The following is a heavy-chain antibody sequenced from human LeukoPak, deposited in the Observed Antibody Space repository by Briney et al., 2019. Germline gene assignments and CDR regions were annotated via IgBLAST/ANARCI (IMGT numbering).Heavy chain of an antibody. CDR1: GFTFSSYW. D-gene: IGHD5-18*01. Sequence: PGGSLRLSCAASGFTFSSYWMSWVRQAPGKGLEWVANIKQDGSEKYYVDSVKGRFTISRDNAKNSLYLQMNSLRAEDTAVYCCAREISLRGYSYGSGHFDYWGQGTLVTVSS. CDR3: AREISLRGYSYGSGHFDY. CDR2: IKQDGSEK. J-gene: IGHJ4*02. V-gene: IGHV3-7*01.